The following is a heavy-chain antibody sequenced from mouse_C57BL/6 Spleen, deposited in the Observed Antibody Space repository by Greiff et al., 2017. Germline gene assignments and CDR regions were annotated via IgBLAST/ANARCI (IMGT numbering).Heavy chain of an antibody. J-gene: IGHJ4*01. D-gene: IGHD1-1*01. CDR3: ASTTVEHAMDY. Sequence: VQLQQSGPEPVKPGASVKISCKASGYTFTDYYMNWVKQSHGKSLEWIGDINPNNGGTSYNQKFKGKATLTVDKSSSTAYMELRSLTSEDSAVYYCASTTVEHAMDYWGQGTSVTVSS. V-gene: IGHV1-26*01. CDR2: INPNNGGT. CDR1: GYTFTDYY.